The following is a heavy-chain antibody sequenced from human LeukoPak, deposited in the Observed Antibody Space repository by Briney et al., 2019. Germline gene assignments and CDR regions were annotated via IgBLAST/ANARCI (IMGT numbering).Heavy chain of an antibody. CDR1: GGSISSGGYY. D-gene: IGHD6-13*01. CDR2: IYYSGST. J-gene: IGHJ4*02. CDR3: ARRITAAGLFDY. Sequence: SETLSLTCTVSGGSISSGGYYWSWIRQHPGKGLEWIGYIYYSGSTYYNPSLKSRVTISLDTSKNQFSLNLNSVTAADTAVYYCARRITAAGLFDYWGQGTLVTVSS. V-gene: IGHV4-31*03.